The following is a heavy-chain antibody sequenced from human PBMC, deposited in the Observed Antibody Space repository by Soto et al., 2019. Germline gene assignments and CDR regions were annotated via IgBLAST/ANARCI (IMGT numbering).Heavy chain of an antibody. CDR1: GLTFRSYA. J-gene: IGHJ3*02. CDR2: IILSGVST. CDR3: ATIPPLVVVGGTIKWGGAFAI. Sequence: GGSLRLACAVSGLTFRSYALLGLRQACGEALEGAFVIILSGVSTYYVDSLKGRFTISRDNSRSTLYLQMTSLRVEDTALYYCATIPPLVVVGGTIKWGGAFAIWGQGTMVTV. D-gene: IGHD2-2*01. V-gene: IGHV3-23*01.